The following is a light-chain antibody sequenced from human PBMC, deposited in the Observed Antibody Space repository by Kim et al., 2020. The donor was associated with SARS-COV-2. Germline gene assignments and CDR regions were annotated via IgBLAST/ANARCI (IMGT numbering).Light chain of an antibody. CDR2: AAS. J-gene: IGKJ2*01. CDR3: QQSYSTHT. Sequence: LSASVGDRVTITCRASRSISSYLNWYQQKPGKAPKLLIYAASSLQSGVPSRFSGSGSGTDFTLTISSLQPEDFATYYCQQSYSTHTFGQGTKLEI. CDR1: RSISSY. V-gene: IGKV1-39*01.